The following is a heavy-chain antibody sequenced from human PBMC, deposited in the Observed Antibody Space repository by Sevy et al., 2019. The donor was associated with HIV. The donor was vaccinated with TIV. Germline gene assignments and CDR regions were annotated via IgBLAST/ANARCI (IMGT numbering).Heavy chain of an antibody. CDR1: GFTFSNAW. CDR2: IKSKTDGGTR. CDR3: TAGVGTSDFDY. V-gene: IGHV3-15*01. Sequence: GGSLRLSCVASGFTFSNAWMSWVRQTPGKGLEWVGRIKSKTDGGTRDFAAPVKSRFAIARDDSKNTLSLQMDSLKTEDTAVYYCTAGVGTSDFDYWGQGILVNVSS. J-gene: IGHJ4*02. D-gene: IGHD1-26*01.